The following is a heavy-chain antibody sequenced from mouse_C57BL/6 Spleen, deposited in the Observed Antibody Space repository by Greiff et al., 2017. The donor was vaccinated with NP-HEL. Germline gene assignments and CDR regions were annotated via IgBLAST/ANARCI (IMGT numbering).Heavy chain of an antibody. Sequence: EVMLVESGEGLVKPGGSLKLSCAASGFTFSSYAMSWVRQTPEKRLEWVAYISSGGDYIYYADTVKGRFTISRDNARNTLYLQMSSLKSEDTAMYYCTSYYGYDEGYAMDDWGQGASVTVAS. CDR1: GFTFSSYA. D-gene: IGHD2-2*01. CDR2: ISSGGDYI. J-gene: IGHJ4*01. V-gene: IGHV5-9-1*02. CDR3: TSYYGYDEGYAMDD.